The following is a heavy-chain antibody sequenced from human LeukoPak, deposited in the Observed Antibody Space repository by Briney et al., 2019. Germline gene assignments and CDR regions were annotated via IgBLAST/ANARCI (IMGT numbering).Heavy chain of an antibody. D-gene: IGHD6-6*01. CDR2: INHSGST. Sequence: PSETLSLTCAVHGGSFSGYYWTWIRQPPGKGLEWIGEINHSGSTNYNPTLKSRVTISVDTSKNLFSLNLSSVTAADTGVYFCAGGGSRAARQSYWGQGTQVTVSS. CDR1: GGSFSGYY. V-gene: IGHV4-34*01. CDR3: AGGGSRAARQSY. J-gene: IGHJ4*02.